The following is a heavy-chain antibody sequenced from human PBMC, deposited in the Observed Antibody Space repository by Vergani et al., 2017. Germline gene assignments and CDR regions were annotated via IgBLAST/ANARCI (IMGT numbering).Heavy chain of an antibody. CDR1: GDSITTGGFS. V-gene: IGHV4-30-2*01. J-gene: IGHJ6*03. D-gene: IGHD3-16*02. CDR2: IFPSGNS. Sequence: QLQLQESGSGLVKPSQTLSLTCAVSGDSITTGGFSWNWLRQPPGKGQEWIGYIFPSGNSDYNPSLKNRVSISLDKSKNQFSLWVNSVTAADTAVYFCARASLRALVGYYYYMDVWGKGKTVVVSS. CDR3: ARASLRALVGYYYYMDV.